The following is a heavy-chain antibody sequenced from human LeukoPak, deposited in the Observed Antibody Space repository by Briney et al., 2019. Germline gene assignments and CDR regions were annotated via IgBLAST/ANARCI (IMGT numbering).Heavy chain of an antibody. V-gene: IGHV3-23*01. D-gene: IGHD5-12*01. Sequence: GRSLRLSCAASGFTFSSYGMSWVRHAPGKGLGWGSAISTSGGSTYYADSVKGRFTISRDNSKNTLSLQMNSLRAEDAAVYYCARGPSGYHNTGGQGTLVTVSS. CDR1: GFTFSSYG. CDR2: ISTSGGST. CDR3: ARGPSGYHNT. J-gene: IGHJ4*02.